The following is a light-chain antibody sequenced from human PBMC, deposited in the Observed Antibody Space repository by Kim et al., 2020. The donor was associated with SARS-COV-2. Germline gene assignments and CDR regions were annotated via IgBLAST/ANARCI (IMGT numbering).Light chain of an antibody. CDR2: KNN. J-gene: IGLJ2*01. V-gene: IGLV1-47*01. Sequence: GERVTIFCSGRNSNIGSNYVYWYQQLPGTAPRLLIYKNNQRPSGVPDRISGSKSGTSASLAISGLRSEDEADYYCAAWDDRLSGPTFGGGTKLTVL. CDR1: NSNIGSNY. CDR3: AAWDDRLSGPT.